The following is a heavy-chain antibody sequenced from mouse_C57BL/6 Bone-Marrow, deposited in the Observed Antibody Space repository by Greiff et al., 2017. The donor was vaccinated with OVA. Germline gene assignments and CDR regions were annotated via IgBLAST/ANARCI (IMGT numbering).Heavy chain of an antibody. D-gene: IGHD2-5*01. CDR2: INPNNGGT. CDR3: ARRSNPYWYFDV. CDR1: GYTFTDYN. V-gene: IGHV1-18*01. J-gene: IGHJ1*03. Sequence: EVQLQQSGPELVKPGASVKIPCKASGYTFTDYNMDWVKQSHGKSLEWIGDINPNNGGTIYNQKFKGKATLTVDKSSSTAYMELRSLTSEDTAVYYCARRSNPYWYFDVWGTGTTVTVSS.